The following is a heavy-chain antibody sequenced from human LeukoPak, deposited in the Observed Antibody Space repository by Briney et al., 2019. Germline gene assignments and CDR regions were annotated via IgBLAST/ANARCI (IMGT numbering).Heavy chain of an antibody. CDR3: TRPSRGYSYGTTFGYYYYMDV. CDR1: GGTFSSYA. V-gene: IGHV1-69*01. Sequence: SVKVSCKASGGTFSSYAISWVRQAPGQGLEWMGGIIPIFGTANYAQKFQGRVTITADESTSTAYMELSSLRSEDTAVYYCTRPSRGYSYGTTFGYYYYMDVWGKGTTVTVSS. D-gene: IGHD5-18*01. J-gene: IGHJ6*03. CDR2: IIPIFGTA.